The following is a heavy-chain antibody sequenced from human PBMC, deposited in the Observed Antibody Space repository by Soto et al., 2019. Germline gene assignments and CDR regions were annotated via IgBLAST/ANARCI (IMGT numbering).Heavy chain of an antibody. CDR2: ISHDGNNK. Sequence: QVQLVESGGGVVQPGRSLRLPCVASGFTFSDYAMHWVRQAPGKGLEWVAVISHDGNNKYYADSVKGRFTISRDNSKNTHYLQLNSLRADDTAVSYCARIYSSSWAYDYWGQGTLVTVSS. CDR1: GFTFSDYA. J-gene: IGHJ4*02. D-gene: IGHD6-6*01. CDR3: ARIYSSSWAYDY. V-gene: IGHV3-30*04.